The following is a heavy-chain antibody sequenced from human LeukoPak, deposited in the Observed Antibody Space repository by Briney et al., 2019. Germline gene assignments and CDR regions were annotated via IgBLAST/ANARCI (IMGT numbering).Heavy chain of an antibody. CDR3: ARDRYYDSSGYSLY. D-gene: IGHD3-22*01. Sequence: LRLSCAASGITFSDYYMSWIRQAPGKGLEWVSYISSSGNSIYYADSVKGRITISRDNAKNSLYLQMNSLRAEDTAVYYCARDRYYDSSGYSLYWGQGTLVTVSS. J-gene: IGHJ4*02. V-gene: IGHV3-11*04. CDR2: ISSSGNSI. CDR1: GITFSDYY.